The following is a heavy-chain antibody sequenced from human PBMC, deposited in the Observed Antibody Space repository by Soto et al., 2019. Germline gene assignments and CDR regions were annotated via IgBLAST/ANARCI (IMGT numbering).Heavy chain of an antibody. Sequence: KASETLSFTCTVPGGSISSGSFDWGWIRQRPGKGLEYIGNIYYTGSTYYNPSLESRVPISVDTSKNQSSLQLSSAPAADTAVYYCARLAYDFWKSWFDPWGQGTLVTVS. CDR2: IYYTGST. CDR1: GGSISSGSFD. V-gene: IGHV4-39*01. CDR3: ARLAYDFWKSWFDP. D-gene: IGHD3-3*01. J-gene: IGHJ5*02.